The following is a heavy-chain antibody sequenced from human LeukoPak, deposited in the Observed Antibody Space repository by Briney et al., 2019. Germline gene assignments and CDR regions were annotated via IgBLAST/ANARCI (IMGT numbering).Heavy chain of an antibody. Sequence: ASVKVSCKASGYTFTSYYMHWVRQAPGQGLEWMGIINPSGGSTSYAQKFQGRVTMTRDTSTSTVYMELSSLRSEDTAVYYCARDQFGGESGIRFWPEPNYYYGMDVWGQGTTVTVSS. CDR1: GYTFTSYY. CDR2: INPSGGST. D-gene: IGHD3-10*01. J-gene: IGHJ6*02. V-gene: IGHV1-46*01. CDR3: ARDQFGGESGIRFWPEPNYYYGMDV.